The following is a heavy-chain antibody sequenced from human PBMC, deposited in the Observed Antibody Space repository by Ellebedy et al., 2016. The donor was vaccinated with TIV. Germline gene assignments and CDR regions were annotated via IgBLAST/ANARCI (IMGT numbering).Heavy chain of an antibody. Sequence: PGGSLRLSCVASGFIFADYAMHWVRQTPGKGLEWVSGITWNGGTIAYPDSVKGRFTISRDNAKNYLFLQMNSLRPEDTALYFCGQDRGQSMATGRAGMDVWGQGTTVTVSS. CDR2: ITWNGGTI. CDR3: GQDRGQSMATGRAGMDV. D-gene: IGHD5-24*01. CDR1: GFIFADYA. J-gene: IGHJ6*02. V-gene: IGHV3-9*01.